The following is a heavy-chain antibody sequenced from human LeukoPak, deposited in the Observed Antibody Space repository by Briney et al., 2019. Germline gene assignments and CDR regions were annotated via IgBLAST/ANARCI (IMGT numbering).Heavy chain of an antibody. J-gene: IGHJ6*04. D-gene: IGHD6-19*01. CDR1: GGTYSSYA. V-gene: IGHV1-69*13. Sequence: SVKVSCKASGGTYSSYAISWVRQAPGQGLEWMGGIVPIFGTANYAQKFQGRVTITADESTSTAYMELSSLRSEDTAVYYCARVRLDYYYGMDVWGKGTTVTVSS. CDR2: IVPIFGTA. CDR3: ARVRLDYYYGMDV.